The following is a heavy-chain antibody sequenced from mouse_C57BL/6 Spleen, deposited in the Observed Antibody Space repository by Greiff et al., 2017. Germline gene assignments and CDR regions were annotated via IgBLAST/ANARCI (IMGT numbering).Heavy chain of an antibody. CDR1: GYSITSGYY. J-gene: IGHJ3*01. V-gene: IGHV3-6*01. CDR3: AIYYDYDVGFAY. D-gene: IGHD2-4*01. Sequence: EVKLVESGPGLVKPSQSLSLTCSVTGYSITSGYYWNWIRQFPGNKLEWMGYISYDGSNNYNPSLKNRISITRDTSKNQFFLKLNSVTTEDTATYYCAIYYDYDVGFAYWGQGTLVTVSA. CDR2: ISYDGSN.